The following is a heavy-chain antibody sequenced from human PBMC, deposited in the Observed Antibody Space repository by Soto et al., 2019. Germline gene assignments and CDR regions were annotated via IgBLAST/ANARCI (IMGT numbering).Heavy chain of an antibody. D-gene: IGHD4-17*01. J-gene: IGHJ4*02. CDR3: ARRKERCDPFCFDL. CDR2: MNPNNGKT. CDR1: GYTFTTYD. V-gene: IGHV1-8*01. Sequence: QVQLVQSGAEVKKPGASVKISCKAAGYTFTTYDINWLRQATGQGLEWMGWMNPNNGKTGYAQKFQGRVTMTRDTYISTVYVELSSVRSEDTAVYYCARRKERCDPFCFDLWGQGTLVTVSS.